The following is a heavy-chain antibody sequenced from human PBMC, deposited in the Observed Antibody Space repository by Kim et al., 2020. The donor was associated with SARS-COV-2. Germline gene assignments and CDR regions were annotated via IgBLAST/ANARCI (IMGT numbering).Heavy chain of an antibody. CDR1: GYTFTGYY. J-gene: IGHJ5*02. Sequence: ASVKVSCKASGYTFTGYYMHWVRQAPGQGLEWMGWINPNSGGTNYAQKFQGWVTMTRDTSISTAYMELSRLRSDDTAVYYCARGGDTALDYYGSGSQNPYNWFDPWGQGTLVTVSS. D-gene: IGHD3-10*01. V-gene: IGHV1-2*04. CDR2: INPNSGGT. CDR3: ARGGDTALDYYGSGSQNPYNWFDP.